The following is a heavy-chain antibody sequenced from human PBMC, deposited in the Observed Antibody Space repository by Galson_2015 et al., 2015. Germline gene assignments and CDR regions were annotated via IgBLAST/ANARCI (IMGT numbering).Heavy chain of an antibody. CDR1: GFTFSSYS. CDR3: ARVNSCSGVSCQCSVREDYMAV. J-gene: IGHJ6*03. D-gene: IGHD2-15*01. CDR2: ISSSSSYI. V-gene: IGHV3-21*01. Sequence: SLRLSCAASGFTFSSYSMNWVHQAPGKGLEWVSSISSSSSYIYYADSVKGRFTISRDNAKNSLYLQMNSLRAEDTAVYYCARVNSCSGVSCQCSVREDYMAVRAKGPRSPSP.